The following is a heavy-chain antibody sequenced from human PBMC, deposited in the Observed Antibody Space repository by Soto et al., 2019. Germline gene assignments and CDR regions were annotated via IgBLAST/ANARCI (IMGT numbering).Heavy chain of an antibody. D-gene: IGHD3-9*01. CDR1: GFTFSSPA. V-gene: IGHV1-58*01. Sequence: SVKVSCKASGFTFSSPAVQWVRQARGQRLEWVGKIVVGSGNTNYAQKFQERVTITRDMSTSTAYMELSSLRSEDTAFYYCAAFDPGPMGFDPWGQGTLVTVSS. CDR2: IVVGSGNT. J-gene: IGHJ5*02. CDR3: AAFDPGPMGFDP.